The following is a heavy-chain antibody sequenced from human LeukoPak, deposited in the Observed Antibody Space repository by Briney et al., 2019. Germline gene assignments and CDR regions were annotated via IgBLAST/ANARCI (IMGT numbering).Heavy chain of an antibody. J-gene: IGHJ1*01. V-gene: IGHV4-59*01. CDR2: IYYSGST. CDR1: SGSINTYY. CDR3: AYSSGYYSIFQH. D-gene: IGHD3-22*01. Sequence: SETLSLTCTVSSGSINTYYWSWIRQPPGKGLEWIGYIYYSGSTNYNPSLKSRVTISVDTSKNQFSLKLSSVTAADTAVYYCAYSSGYYSIFQHWGQGTLVTVSS.